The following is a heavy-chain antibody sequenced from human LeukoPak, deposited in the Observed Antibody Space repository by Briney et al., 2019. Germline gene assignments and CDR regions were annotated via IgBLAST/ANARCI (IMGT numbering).Heavy chain of an antibody. D-gene: IGHD1-14*01. CDR1: GGSISSYY. Sequence: PSETLSLTCTVSGGSISSYYWSWIRQPPGKGLEWIGYIYYSGSTNYNPSLKSRVTISVDTSKNQFSLKLSSVTAADTAVYYCARAQPTSLRALYYYGMDVWGKGTTVTVSS. CDR3: ARAQPTSLRALYYYGMDV. CDR2: IYYSGST. J-gene: IGHJ6*04. V-gene: IGHV4-59*01.